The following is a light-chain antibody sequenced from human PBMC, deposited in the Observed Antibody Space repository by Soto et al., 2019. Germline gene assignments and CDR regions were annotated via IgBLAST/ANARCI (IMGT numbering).Light chain of an antibody. CDR1: SSDVGGYNY. Sequence: SALTQPASVSGSPGQSLTISCTRTSSDVGGYNYVSWYQQHPGKAPKLMIYDVSSRPSGVSYRFSGSKSGNTASLTISGLQAEDEADYYCSSYTSSNTRYVFGTGTKVTVL. V-gene: IGLV2-14*01. J-gene: IGLJ1*01. CDR2: DVS. CDR3: SSYTSSNTRYV.